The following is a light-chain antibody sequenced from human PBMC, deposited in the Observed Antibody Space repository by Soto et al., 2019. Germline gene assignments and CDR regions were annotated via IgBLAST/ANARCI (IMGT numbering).Light chain of an antibody. CDR1: QSIGTW. V-gene: IGKV1-5*01. CDR2: DAS. J-gene: IGKJ4*01. CDR3: QHYKNYPLL. Sequence: DIPMTQSPSTLSASVGDRVTITCRASQSIGTWLAWYQQIPGKAPKFLIYDASILKSGVPSRFSGSGSGTEFTLTISSLQPDDFATYYCQHYKNYPLLFGGGTKVESK.